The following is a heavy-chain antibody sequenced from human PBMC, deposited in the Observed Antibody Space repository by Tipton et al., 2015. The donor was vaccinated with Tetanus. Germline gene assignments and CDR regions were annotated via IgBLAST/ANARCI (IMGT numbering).Heavy chain of an antibody. D-gene: IGHD3-10*01. J-gene: IGHJ4*02. CDR3: ARGVWFGPGPRYYFDY. CDR2: IYHSGIT. CDR1: GGFISSSDYY. V-gene: IGHV4-39*07. Sequence: GLVKPSETLSLSCTVSGGFISSSDYYWGWIRQSPGKGLEWIGSIYHSGITYYNPSLRSRVSMSLDTSKKQFSLSLNSVTAADTAVYFCARGVWFGPGPRYYFDYWGQGTLVTVSS.